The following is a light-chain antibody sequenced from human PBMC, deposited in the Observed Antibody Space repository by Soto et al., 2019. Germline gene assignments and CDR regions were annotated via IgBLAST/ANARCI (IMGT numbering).Light chain of an antibody. J-gene: IGKJ1*01. Sequence: DIQMTQSPSTLSASVGDRVTITCRASQSISSWLAWYQQKPGKAPKLLIYDASSLESGVPSRFSGSGSATEFTLTISSLQPDDCATYYCQQYNNYWTFGQGTRVEIK. CDR3: QQYNNYWT. CDR1: QSISSW. V-gene: IGKV1-5*01. CDR2: DAS.